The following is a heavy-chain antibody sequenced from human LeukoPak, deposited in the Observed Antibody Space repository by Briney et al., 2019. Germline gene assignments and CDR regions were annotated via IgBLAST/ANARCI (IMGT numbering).Heavy chain of an antibody. V-gene: IGHV3-23*01. CDR2: ISGSGGST. CDR3: AKEGPNHVVVVAATDAFDI. D-gene: IGHD2-15*01. Sequence: GRSLRLSCAASGFTFSSYAISWVRQAPGKGREWVSAISGSGGSTYYADSVKRRFTISRDNSKNTLYLPLNSMRAEDTAVYYCAKEGPNHVVVVAATDAFDIWGQGTMVTVSS. CDR1: GFTFSSYA. J-gene: IGHJ3*02.